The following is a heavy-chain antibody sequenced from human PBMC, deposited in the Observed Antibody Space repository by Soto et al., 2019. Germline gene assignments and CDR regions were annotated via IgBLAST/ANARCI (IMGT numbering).Heavy chain of an antibody. Sequence: GASVKVSCKASGYTFTSYDINWVRQATGQGLEWMGWMNPNSGNTGYAQKFQGRVTMTRNTSISTAYMELSSLRSEDTAVYYCARSDGSLGYSSSWYWGYYYYGMDVWGQGTTVTVSS. CDR3: ARSDGSLGYSSSWYWGYYYYGMDV. J-gene: IGHJ6*02. V-gene: IGHV1-8*01. CDR1: GYTFTSYD. D-gene: IGHD6-13*01. CDR2: MNPNSGNT.